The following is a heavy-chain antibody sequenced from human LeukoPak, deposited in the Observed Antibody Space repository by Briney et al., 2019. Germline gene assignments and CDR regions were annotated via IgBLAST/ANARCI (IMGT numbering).Heavy chain of an antibody. CDR3: ARLSRGITIFGPLDY. CDR2: IYYSGST. CDR1: GGSISSSSYY. D-gene: IGHD3-3*01. J-gene: IGHJ4*02. V-gene: IGHV4-39*01. Sequence: SETLSLTCTVSGGSISSSSYYWGWIRQPPGKGLEGIGSIYYSGSTYYNPSLKSRVTISVDTSKNQFSLKLSSVTAADTAVYYCARLSRGITIFGPLDYWGQGTLVTVSS.